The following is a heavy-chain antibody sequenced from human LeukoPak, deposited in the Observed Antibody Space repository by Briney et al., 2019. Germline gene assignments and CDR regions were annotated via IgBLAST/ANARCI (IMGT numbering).Heavy chain of an antibody. CDR1: GFTFSSYA. D-gene: IGHD3-3*01. Sequence: PGGSLRLSCAASGFTFSSYAMSWVRQAPGKGLEWVSSISGSGGSTYYADSVKGRFTISRDNSKNTLYLQMNSLRAEDTAVYYCATSTAPNYDFWSEKHYFDYWGQGTLVTVSS. J-gene: IGHJ4*02. CDR3: ATSTAPNYDFWSEKHYFDY. V-gene: IGHV3-23*01. CDR2: ISGSGGST.